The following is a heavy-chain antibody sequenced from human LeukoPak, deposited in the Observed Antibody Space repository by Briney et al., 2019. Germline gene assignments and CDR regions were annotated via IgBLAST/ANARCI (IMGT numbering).Heavy chain of an antibody. D-gene: IGHD5-12*01. V-gene: IGHV3-33*03. CDR1: GFAFSNYA. Sequence: GRSLRLSCAASGFAFSNYAMYWVRQAPGKGLEWVAGIWYDGSKKYYVDSMKGRFTISRDNSRNTVYLQMDSLRAEDTAVYYCAKDRNRGYSYGFDYWGQGTLVTASS. J-gene: IGHJ4*02. CDR2: IWYDGSKK. CDR3: AKDRNRGYSYGFDY.